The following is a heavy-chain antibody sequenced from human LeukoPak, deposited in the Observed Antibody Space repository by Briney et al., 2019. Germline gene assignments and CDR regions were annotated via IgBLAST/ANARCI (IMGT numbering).Heavy chain of an antibody. CDR2: INHSGST. V-gene: IGHV4-34*08. CDR1: GFTVSSNY. CDR3: AGRTTGTTRVTSDY. Sequence: PGGSLRLSCAASGFTVSSNYMSWIRQPPGKGLEWIGEINHSGSTNYNPSLKSRVTISVDTSKNQFSLKLSSVTAADTAVYYCAGRTTGTTRVTSDYWGQGTLVTVSS. D-gene: IGHD1-1*01. J-gene: IGHJ4*02.